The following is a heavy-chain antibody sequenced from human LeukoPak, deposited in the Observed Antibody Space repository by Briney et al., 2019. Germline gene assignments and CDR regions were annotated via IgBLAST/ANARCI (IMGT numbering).Heavy chain of an antibody. CDR2: IWYDGSNK. J-gene: IGHJ4*02. CDR1: GFTFSSYG. CDR3: ARSSGQSPPSDY. D-gene: IGHD3-22*01. V-gene: IGHV3-33*01. Sequence: PGRSLRLSCAASGFTFSSYGMHWVRQAPGKGLEWVAVIWYDGSNKYYADSVKGRFTISRGNSKNTLYLQMNSLRAEDTAVYYCARSSGQSPPSDYWGQGTLVTVSS.